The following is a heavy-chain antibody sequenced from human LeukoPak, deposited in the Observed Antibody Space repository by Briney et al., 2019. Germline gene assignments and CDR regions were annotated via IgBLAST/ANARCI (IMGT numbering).Heavy chain of an antibody. CDR1: GYRFNSYW. CDR3: SRGDSPGGYNWFDP. D-gene: IGHD2-21*01. Sequence: GESLKISFKGSGYRFNSYWIGWVRQMPGKGLEWMGIIYPGDSDTRYSPSFEGQVTISADKSISTAYLQWGSLKTSDTAIYYCSRGDSPGGYNWFDPWGQGTLVSVSS. V-gene: IGHV5-51*01. J-gene: IGHJ5*02. CDR2: IYPGDSDT.